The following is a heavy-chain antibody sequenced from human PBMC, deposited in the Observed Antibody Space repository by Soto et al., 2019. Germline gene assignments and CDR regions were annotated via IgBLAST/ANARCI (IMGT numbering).Heavy chain of an antibody. J-gene: IGHJ4*02. CDR2: ISAHNDNT. V-gene: IGHV1-18*01. D-gene: IGHD1-1*01. CDR3: ARGRYGDY. CDR1: GYTFTSYG. Sequence: QVNLVQSGAEVRKPGASVKVSCKGSGYTFTSYGIAWVRQAPGQGLEWMGWISAHNDNTNYAQKVQGRVTVTRDTSTSTAYMELRNLSSDDTAVYYCARGRYGDYWGQGALVTVSS.